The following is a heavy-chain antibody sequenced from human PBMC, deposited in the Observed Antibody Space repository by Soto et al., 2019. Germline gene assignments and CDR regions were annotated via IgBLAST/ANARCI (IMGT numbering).Heavy chain of an antibody. CDR2: ISGSGGST. J-gene: IGHJ4*02. D-gene: IGHD3-22*01. Sequence: PGGSLRLSCAGSGFTFSSYSMRWVRQAPGKGLEWVSAISGSGGSTYYADSVKGRFTISRDNSKNTLYLQMKSLRAEDTDVYYCAKDTMIVAYWGQGTLVTVSS. V-gene: IGHV3-23*01. CDR1: GFTFSSYS. CDR3: AKDTMIVAY.